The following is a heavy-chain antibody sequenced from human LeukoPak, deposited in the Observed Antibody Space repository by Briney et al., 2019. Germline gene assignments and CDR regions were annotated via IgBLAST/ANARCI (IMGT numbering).Heavy chain of an antibody. CDR1: GYTFSSYA. CDR2: INPDSGVT. D-gene: IGHD2-2*01. Sequence: ASVKVSCKASGYTFSSYAMHWVRQAPGQGLEWMGWINPDSGVTNYAQKFQGRVTMTRDTSISTTYMELSRLRSDDTAVYYRASVPAATVNHAFDIWGQGTMVTVSS. CDR3: ASVPAATVNHAFDI. J-gene: IGHJ3*02. V-gene: IGHV1-2*02.